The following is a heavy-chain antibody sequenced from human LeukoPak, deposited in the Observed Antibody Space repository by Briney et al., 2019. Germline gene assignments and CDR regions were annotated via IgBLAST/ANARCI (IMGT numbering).Heavy chain of an antibody. J-gene: IGHJ6*02. Sequence: GGSLRLSCAASGFTFSSYSMNWVRQAPGQGLEWVSYITISGNTIYYADSVKGRFTISRDNAKNSLYLQMNSLRAEDTAVYYCARETTVTTRASLYYGMDVWGQGTTVTVSS. CDR1: GFTFSSYS. V-gene: IGHV3-48*04. CDR2: ITISGNTI. CDR3: ARETTVTTRASLYYGMDV. D-gene: IGHD4-17*01.